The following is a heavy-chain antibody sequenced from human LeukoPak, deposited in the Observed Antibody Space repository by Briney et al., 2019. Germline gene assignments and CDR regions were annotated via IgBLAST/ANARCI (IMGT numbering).Heavy chain of an antibody. CDR1: GGSISSYY. V-gene: IGHV4-59*01. D-gene: IGHD2-2*01. CDR3: SGSQQLRYYYYYMDV. CDR2: FYYGGST. Sequence: SETLPLTCTVSGGSISSYYWSWIRQPPGKGLEWIGYFYYGGSTNYNPSLKSRVTISVDTSKNQFSLKLSSVTAADTAVYYCSGSQQLRYYYYYMDVWGKGTTVTVSS. J-gene: IGHJ6*03.